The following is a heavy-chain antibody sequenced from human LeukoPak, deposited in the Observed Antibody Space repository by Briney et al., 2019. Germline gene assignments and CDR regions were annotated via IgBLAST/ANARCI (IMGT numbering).Heavy chain of an antibody. V-gene: IGHV4-31*11. J-gene: IGHJ5*02. CDR1: GISVSNGAYY. Sequence: SQTLSLTCAVSGISVSNGAYYWNWIRQDPGKDLEWIGHIYKTGTTQYNPSLESRVTISIDTWENQFSLKLTSVTVADTAVYYCARSPTGYCSSTSCRYNWFDPWGQGTLVTVSS. CDR3: ARSPTGYCSSTSCRYNWFDP. CDR2: IYKTGTT. D-gene: IGHD2-2*01.